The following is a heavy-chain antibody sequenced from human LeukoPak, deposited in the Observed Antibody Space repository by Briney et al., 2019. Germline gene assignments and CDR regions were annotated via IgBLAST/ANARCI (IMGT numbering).Heavy chain of an antibody. D-gene: IGHD3-10*01. CDR1: GYAFDTYI. V-gene: IGHV3-48*01. CDR3: AREEYYFGSGSRSYWYLDL. Sequence: GGALRLSCADSGYAFDTYITNWVREALREGLEWVSYIRSSGIHTHYSDSLKGRFTLSRDTTQNTLFMQMNSLRAEDTAVYYCAREEYYFGSGSRSYWYLDLWGRGTLVTVSS. CDR2: IRSSGIHT. J-gene: IGHJ2*01.